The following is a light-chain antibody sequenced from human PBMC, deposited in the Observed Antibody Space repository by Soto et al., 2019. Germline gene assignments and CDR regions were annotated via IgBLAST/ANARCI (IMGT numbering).Light chain of an antibody. CDR2: GAS. CDR1: QSVSSSY. V-gene: IGKV3-20*01. J-gene: IGKJ2*01. Sequence: EVVLTQSPGTLSLSPGERATLSCRASQSVSSSYLAWYQQKPGQAPRLLIYGASNRATGIPDRFSGSGSGTDFTLTVSRLEPEDFAVYYCHQYGSSPGTFGQGIKLEIK. CDR3: HQYGSSPGT.